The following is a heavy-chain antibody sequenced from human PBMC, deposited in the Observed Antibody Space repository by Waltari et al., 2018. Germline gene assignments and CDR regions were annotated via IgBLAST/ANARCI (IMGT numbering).Heavy chain of an antibody. CDR2: FFPEDSDR. V-gene: IGHV5-51*01. CDR3: ARQFPPYCGGDCYSDY. CDR1: GYDFATHW. D-gene: IGHD2-21*01. J-gene: IGHJ4*02. Sequence: EVQLVQSGAEVTKPGASLKISCNVSGYDFATHWIGWVRQMPGKGLEWMGLFFPEDSDRRYSPSFQGQVTMSADRSISIAYLHLNNLKTSDTAIYYCARQFPPYCGGDCYSDYWGQGTLVTVSS.